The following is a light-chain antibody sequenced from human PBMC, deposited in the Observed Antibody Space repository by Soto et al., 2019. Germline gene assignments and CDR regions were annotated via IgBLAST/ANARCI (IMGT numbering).Light chain of an antibody. J-gene: IGLJ1*01. CDR1: SSNIGAGYD. CDR2: GNS. Sequence: QSVLTQPPSVSGAPGQRVTISCTGSSSNIGAGYDVHWYQQLPGTAPKLLIYGNSNRPSGVPDRFSGSKSGTSASLAITGLQAEDEADYYCQSYDSSLIYVVGSGTKVTAL. V-gene: IGLV1-40*01. CDR3: QSYDSSLIYV.